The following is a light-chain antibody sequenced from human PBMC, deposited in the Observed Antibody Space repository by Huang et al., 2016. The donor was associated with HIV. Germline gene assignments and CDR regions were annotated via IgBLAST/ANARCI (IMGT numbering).Light chain of an antibody. J-gene: IGKJ1*01. CDR3: QQYNDWPRS. CDR2: AAS. V-gene: IGKV3-15*01. CDR1: QNINTN. Sequence: EIVMTQSPGTLSVAPGERATLSCRASQNINTNLAWFQQKPGQPPRLLIYAASTRTADFPARVSGRGSRTEFTLTSSSLQSEDIAVYYCQQYNDWPRSFGQGTKVEIK.